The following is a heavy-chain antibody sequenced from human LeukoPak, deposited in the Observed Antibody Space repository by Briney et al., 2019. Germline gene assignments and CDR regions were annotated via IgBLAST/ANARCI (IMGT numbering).Heavy chain of an antibody. J-gene: IGHJ4*02. CDR3: AKSTRRGSGYSPFDY. CDR2: ISGSGGST. CDR1: GFTFSSYA. D-gene: IGHD3-22*01. Sequence: PGGSLRLSCAASGFTFSSYAMSWVRQAPGKGLEWVSAISGSGGSTYYADSVKGRFTISRDNSKNTLYLQMNSLRAEDTAVYYCAKSTRRGSGYSPFDYWGQGTLVTVSS. V-gene: IGHV3-23*01.